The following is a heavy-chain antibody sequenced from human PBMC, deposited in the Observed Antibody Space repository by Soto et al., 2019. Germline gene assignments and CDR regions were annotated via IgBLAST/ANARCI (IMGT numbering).Heavy chain of an antibody. V-gene: IGHV4-59*01. CDR2: VSYSGST. D-gene: IGHD3-3*01. J-gene: IGHJ6*02. CDR1: AASITSYS. CDR3: ARAISIYGVVTYGMDV. Sequence: SETLSLTCTVSAASITSYSWSWVRQPPRKGLEWIGYVSYSGSTNYNPSLNSRVTISTHTSNNQFSLRLNSVTSEDTAVYYCARAISIYGVVTYGMDVWGQGTTVTVSS.